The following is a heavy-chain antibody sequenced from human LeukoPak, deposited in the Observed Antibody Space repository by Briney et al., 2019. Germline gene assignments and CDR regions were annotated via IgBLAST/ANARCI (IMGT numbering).Heavy chain of an antibody. Sequence: PGGSLRLSCAASGFTFSSYEMNWVRQAPGKGLEWVSYISSSGSTIYYADSVKGRFTISRDNSKNTLYLQMNSLRAEDTAVYYCAKDSSVYYYDSRNFDYWGQGTLVTVSS. CDR2: ISSSGSTI. CDR1: GFTFSSYE. J-gene: IGHJ4*02. CDR3: AKDSSVYYYDSRNFDY. D-gene: IGHD3-22*01. V-gene: IGHV3-48*03.